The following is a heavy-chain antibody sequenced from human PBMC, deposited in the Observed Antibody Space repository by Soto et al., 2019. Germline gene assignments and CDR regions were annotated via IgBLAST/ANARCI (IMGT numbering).Heavy chain of an antibody. Sequence: SETLSLTCTVSGDSISSADYYWSWIRQTPGKGLEWIGHIFYSGTTYYNPSLRSRLTISVDTSKNHFSLRLTSVTAADTAVYYCARDLWVEPELFYYGMDVWGQGTTVTVSS. J-gene: IGHJ6*02. D-gene: IGHD1-1*01. CDR2: IFYSGTT. CDR3: ARDLWVEPELFYYGMDV. V-gene: IGHV4-30-4*01. CDR1: GDSISSADYY.